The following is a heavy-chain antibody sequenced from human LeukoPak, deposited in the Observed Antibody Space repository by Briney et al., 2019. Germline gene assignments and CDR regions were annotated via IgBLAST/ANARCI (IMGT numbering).Heavy chain of an antibody. J-gene: IGHJ4*02. D-gene: IGHD6-13*01. V-gene: IGHV3-48*02. Sequence: PGGSLRLSCVASGFTFSSSSMNWVRQAPGKGLEWVSYISISSTTIYYADSVKGRFTISRDNAKNSLYLQMNSLRDEDTAVYYRARDKGSSRGEKYYFDYWGQGTLVTVSS. CDR2: ISISSTTI. CDR3: ARDKGSSRGEKYYFDY. CDR1: GFTFSSSS.